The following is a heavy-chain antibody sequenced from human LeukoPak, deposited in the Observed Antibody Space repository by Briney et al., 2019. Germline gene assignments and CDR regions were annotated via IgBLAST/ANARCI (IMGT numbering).Heavy chain of an antibody. V-gene: IGHV1-3*01. CDR3: ARVGAHNGYYDILTGYSVPFDY. Sequence: GASVEVSCKASGYTFTSYAMHWVRQAPGQRLEWMGWINAGNGNTKYSQKFQGRVTITRDTSASTAYMELSSLRSEDTAVYYCARVGAHNGYYDILTGYSVPFDYWGQGTLVTVSS. D-gene: IGHD3-9*01. J-gene: IGHJ4*02. CDR1: GYTFTSYA. CDR2: INAGNGNT.